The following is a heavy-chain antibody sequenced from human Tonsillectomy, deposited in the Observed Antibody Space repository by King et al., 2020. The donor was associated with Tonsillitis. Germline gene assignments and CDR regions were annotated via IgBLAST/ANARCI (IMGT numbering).Heavy chain of an antibody. Sequence: VQLQESGPGLVKPSETLSLTCTVSGDSLNNNYWTWIRQPPGKGLEWIGFFYASGSAKYNPSLKSRVSISGDTSKNQFSLKVNSVTAADTAVYYCAREYCDSTSCYYFDYWGQGTLVTVSS. CDR1: GDSLNNNY. CDR3: AREYCDSTSCYYFDY. V-gene: IGHV4-59*01. D-gene: IGHD2-2*01. CDR2: FYASGSA. J-gene: IGHJ4*02.